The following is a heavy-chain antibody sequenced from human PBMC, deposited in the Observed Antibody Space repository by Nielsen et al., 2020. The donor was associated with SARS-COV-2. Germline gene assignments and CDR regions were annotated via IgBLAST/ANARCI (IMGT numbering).Heavy chain of an antibody. Sequence: ASVKVSCKASGYTFTDYYMHWVRQAPGQGLEWMGWINPNSGDTNYAQNFQGWVTMTRDTSINTAYMELSRLKSDDTAVYYCAREGAGVAATRGAFDIWGQGTMVTVSS. CDR2: INPNSGDT. D-gene: IGHD2-15*01. J-gene: IGHJ3*02. CDR3: AREGAGVAATRGAFDI. CDR1: GYTFTDYY. V-gene: IGHV1-2*04.